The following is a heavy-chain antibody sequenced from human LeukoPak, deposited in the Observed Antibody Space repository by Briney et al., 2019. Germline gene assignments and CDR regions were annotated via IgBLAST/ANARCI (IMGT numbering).Heavy chain of an antibody. J-gene: IGHJ1*01. D-gene: IGHD1-26*01. CDR1: GFTFSTYS. Sequence: GGSLRLSCTASGFTFSTYSMNWVRQAPGKGLEWVSSISNSNSYIFYADSVQGRFTISRDNAKNSLYLQMNSLRAEDTAVYYCASPGHSGSYSRYFQHWGQGTLVTVSS. CDR3: ASPGHSGSYSRYFQH. V-gene: IGHV3-21*06. CDR2: ISNSNSYI.